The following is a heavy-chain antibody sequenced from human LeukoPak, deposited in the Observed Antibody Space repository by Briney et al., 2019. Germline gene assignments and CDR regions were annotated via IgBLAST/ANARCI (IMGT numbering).Heavy chain of an antibody. CDR2: INPNSGDT. D-gene: IGHD2-2*01. CDR1: GYTFTEHY. V-gene: IGHV1-2*02. Sequence: ASVKVSCKASGYTFTEHYIHWVRQAPGQGLEWMGWINPNSGDTNYAQNSQGRVTITRDASNSIVYMEVSSLSSDDTAVYYCARDSSAALEFWGQGTPATVSP. J-gene: IGHJ4*02. CDR3: ARDSSAALEF.